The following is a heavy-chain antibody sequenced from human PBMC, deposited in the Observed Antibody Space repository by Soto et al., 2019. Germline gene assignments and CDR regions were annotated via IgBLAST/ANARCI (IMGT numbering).Heavy chain of an antibody. J-gene: IGHJ4*02. V-gene: IGHV3-48*02. CDR1: GFTFSRYS. CDR3: ARVRRIGSSGYLL. Sequence: GGSLRLSCAASGFTFSRYSMNWVRQAPGKGLEWVSYISSSSSTIYYADSVNGRFTISRDNAKNSLYLQMNSLRDEDTAVYYCARVRRIGSSGYLLWGQGTLVTVSS. D-gene: IGHD3-22*01. CDR2: ISSSSSTI.